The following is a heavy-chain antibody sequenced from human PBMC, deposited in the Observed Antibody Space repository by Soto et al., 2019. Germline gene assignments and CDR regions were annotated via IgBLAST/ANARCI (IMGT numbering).Heavy chain of an antibody. Sequence: QVQLVQSGAEVKKPGASVKVSCKASGYTFTSYAMHWVRQAPGQRLEWMGWINAGNGNTKYSQKFQGRVTITRDTSASTAYMELSSLRSEDTAVYYCAGDGVLAERIVATTNIDYWGQGTLVTVSS. V-gene: IGHV1-3*01. CDR3: AGDGVLAERIVATTNIDY. J-gene: IGHJ4*02. CDR2: INAGNGNT. D-gene: IGHD5-12*01. CDR1: GYTFTSYA.